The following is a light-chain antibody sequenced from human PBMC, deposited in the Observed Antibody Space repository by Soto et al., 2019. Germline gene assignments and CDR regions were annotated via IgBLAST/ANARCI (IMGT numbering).Light chain of an antibody. CDR2: DAS. J-gene: IGKJ1*01. Sequence: IVLTQSRGTLSLSPGERATLSCLASQSVSSNYLAWYQQKLGQAPRLLIYDASRRATGIPDRFSGSGSGTDFTLTISRLEPEDFVVYYCQQYGRSPTFGQGTKVDIK. CDR3: QQYGRSPT. CDR1: QSVSSNY. V-gene: IGKV3-20*01.